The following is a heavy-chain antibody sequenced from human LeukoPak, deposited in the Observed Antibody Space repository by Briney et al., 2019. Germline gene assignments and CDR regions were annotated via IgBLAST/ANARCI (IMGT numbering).Heavy chain of an antibody. CDR1: GFSLSTSGVG. V-gene: IGHV2-5*01. CDR2: IYWNNDK. J-gene: IGHJ4*02. Sequence: KASGPTLVNPTQTLTLTCTFSGFSLSTSGVGVGWIRQPPGKALEWLALIYWNNDKHYSPSLKSRLTVTKDTSKNQVVLTMTNLDPVDTATYYCAHSFCGTTSCYAGPEIAYWGQGTLVTVSS. CDR3: AHSFCGTTSCYAGPEIAY. D-gene: IGHD2-2*01.